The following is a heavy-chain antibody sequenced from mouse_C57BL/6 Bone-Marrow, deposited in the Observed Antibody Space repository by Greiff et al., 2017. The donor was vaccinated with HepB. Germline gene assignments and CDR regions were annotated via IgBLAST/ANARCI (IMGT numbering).Heavy chain of an antibody. CDR2: ITPNNGGT. CDR1: GYTFTDYN. Sequence: VQLQQSGPELVKPGASVKIPCKASGYTFTDYNMDWVKQSHGKSLEWIGDITPNNGGTIYNQKFKGKATLTVDKSSSTAYMERRSLTSEDTAVYYCARKGFAYWGQGTLVTVSA. CDR3: ARKGFAY. V-gene: IGHV1-18*01. J-gene: IGHJ3*01.